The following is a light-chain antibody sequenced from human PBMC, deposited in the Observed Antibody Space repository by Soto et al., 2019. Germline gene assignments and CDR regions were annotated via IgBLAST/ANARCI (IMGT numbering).Light chain of an antibody. V-gene: IGLV2-14*01. CDR2: EVR. J-gene: IGLJ2*01. CDR3: SSYTSTTSLI. Sequence: QSGLTQPASVSGSPGQSITISCAGTMRDVGAYNLVSWYQQHPGRAPQLIIYEVRNRPSGISFRFSGSKSGNTASLTISGLQAEDEADYYCSSYTSTTSLIFGGAPQVTVL. CDR1: MRDVGAYNL.